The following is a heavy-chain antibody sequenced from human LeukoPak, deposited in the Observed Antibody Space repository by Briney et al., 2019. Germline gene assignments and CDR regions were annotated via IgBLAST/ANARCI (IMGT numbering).Heavy chain of an antibody. D-gene: IGHD3-22*01. Sequence: HAGGSLRLSCAASGFTFSSYAMSWVRQAPGKGLEWVSAISGSGGSTYYADSVKGRFTISRDNSKNTLYLQMNSLRAEDTAVYYCAKETVRYRGGYYEPYFDYWGQGTLVTVSS. CDR2: ISGSGGST. CDR1: GFTFSSYA. V-gene: IGHV3-23*01. CDR3: AKETVRYRGGYYEPYFDY. J-gene: IGHJ4*02.